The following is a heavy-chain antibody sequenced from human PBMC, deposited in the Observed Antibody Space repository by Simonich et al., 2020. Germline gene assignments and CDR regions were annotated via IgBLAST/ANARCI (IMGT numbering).Heavy chain of an antibody. CDR1: GFTFSSYA. V-gene: IGHV3-23*01. J-gene: IGHJ3*02. CDR2: ISGSGCST. Sequence: EVQLLESGGGLVQPGGSLRLSCAASGFTFSSYAMSWVRPAPGKGLECVSAISGSGCSTYYADSVKGRFTISRDNSKNTLYLQMNSLRAEDTAVYYCAKDRDSSGWYTAFDIWGQGTMVTVSS. D-gene: IGHD6-19*01. CDR3: AKDRDSSGWYTAFDI.